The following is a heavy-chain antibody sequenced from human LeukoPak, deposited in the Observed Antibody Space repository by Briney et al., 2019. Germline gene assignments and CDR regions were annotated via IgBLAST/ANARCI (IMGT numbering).Heavy chain of an antibody. CDR3: ARDSSGYHDY. V-gene: IGHV4-59*01. Sequence: PSESLRLTCAASGFTISSYYRSWIRQPPGKGLEWIAYIYYSGSTNYNPSLKSRVTISVDTSKNQFSLKLSSVTAADTAVYYCARDSSGYHDYWRQGTLVTVSS. D-gene: IGHD6-19*01. CDR1: GFTISSYY. J-gene: IGHJ4*02. CDR2: IYYSGST.